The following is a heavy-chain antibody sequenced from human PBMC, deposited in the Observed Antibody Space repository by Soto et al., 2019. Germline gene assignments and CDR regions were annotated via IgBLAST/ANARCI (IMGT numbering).Heavy chain of an antibody. CDR1: GFSVTNNY. CDR2: IDIGGNT. V-gene: IGHV3-66*01. CDR3: ARGRGSTGYLGREHYFDY. D-gene: IGHD2-2*01. J-gene: IGHJ4*02. Sequence: EVQVVESGGGLVQPGGSLRLSCAASGFSVTNNYMNWVRQAPGKGLEWVSIIDIGGNTYYADSVKDRFTISRDNSRNTLYRHVYSLRAEDTAVYYCARGRGSTGYLGREHYFDYWGQGTLVTVSP.